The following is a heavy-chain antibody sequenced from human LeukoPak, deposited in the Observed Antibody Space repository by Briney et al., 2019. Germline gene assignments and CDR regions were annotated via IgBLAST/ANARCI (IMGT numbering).Heavy chain of an antibody. CDR3: ARREAAILY. J-gene: IGHJ4*02. Sequence: SETLSLTCTVSGGSISSYYWSWIRQPPGKGLEWIGYIYYSGSTYYNPSLKSRVTISVDTSKNQFSLKLSSVTAADTAVYYCARREAAILYWGQGTLVTVSS. V-gene: IGHV4-59*08. CDR1: GGSISSYY. CDR2: IYYSGST. D-gene: IGHD2-2*01.